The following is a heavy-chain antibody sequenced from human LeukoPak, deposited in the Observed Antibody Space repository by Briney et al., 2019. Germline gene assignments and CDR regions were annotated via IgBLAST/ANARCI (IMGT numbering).Heavy chain of an antibody. CDR3: ARIGTFYYDSSGYYPGDY. Sequence: ASVKVSCKASGYTFTSYGISWVRQAPGQGLEWMGWISAYNGNTNYAQKLQGRVTMTTDTSTSTAYMELRSLRSDDTAVYYCARIGTFYYDSSGYYPGDYWGQGTLVTVSS. CDR1: GYTFTSYG. J-gene: IGHJ4*02. V-gene: IGHV1-18*01. D-gene: IGHD3-22*01. CDR2: ISAYNGNT.